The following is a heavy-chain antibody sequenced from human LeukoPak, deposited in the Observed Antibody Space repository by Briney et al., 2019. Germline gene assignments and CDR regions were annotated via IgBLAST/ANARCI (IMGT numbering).Heavy chain of an antibody. J-gene: IGHJ5*02. V-gene: IGHV1-8*01. CDR3: ASTQRVGILYWWFDP. CDR2: MNPNSGNT. Sequence: GASVRVSCKASGYTFTSYDINWVRQATGQGLEWMGWMNPNSGNTGYAQKFQGRVTMTRNTSISTAYMELSNLRSEDTAVYYCASTQRVGILYWWFDPWGQGTLVTVSS. D-gene: IGHD3-3*01. CDR1: GYTFTSYD.